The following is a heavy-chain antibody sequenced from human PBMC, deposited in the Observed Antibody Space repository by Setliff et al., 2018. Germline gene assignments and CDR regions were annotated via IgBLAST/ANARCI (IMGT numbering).Heavy chain of an antibody. Sequence: PGASLNTSCKGSGYTFSNYWVGWVRQMPGKGLEWMGVIYAGDSDTRYSPSFQGQVTFSADKPISTAYLQWSTLKASDTAMYYCERLGSSSWYNDVFDFWGPGTMVTVSS. V-gene: IGHV5-51*01. D-gene: IGHD6-13*01. CDR3: ERLGSSSWYNDVFDF. CDR1: GYTFSNYW. CDR2: IYAGDSDT. J-gene: IGHJ3*01.